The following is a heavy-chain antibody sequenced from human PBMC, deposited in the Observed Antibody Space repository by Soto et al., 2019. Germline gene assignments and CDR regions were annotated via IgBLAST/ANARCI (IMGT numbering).Heavy chain of an antibody. CDR3: ANSHAGAHITAAVH. D-gene: IGHD6-13*01. V-gene: IGHV4-30-2*01. CDR2: IYHSGST. Sequence: QLQLQESGSGLVKPSQTLSLTCAVSGGSISSGGYSWSWIRQPPGKGLEWIVYIYHSGSTYYNPSLKSRVTISVDRSKNQFSLKLSSVPAADTAVYYCANSHAGAHITAAVHWGQGTLVTVSS. CDR1: GGSISSGGYS. J-gene: IGHJ4*02.